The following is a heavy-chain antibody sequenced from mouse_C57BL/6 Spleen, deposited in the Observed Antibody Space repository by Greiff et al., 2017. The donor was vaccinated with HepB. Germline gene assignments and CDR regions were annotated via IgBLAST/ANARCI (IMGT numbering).Heavy chain of an antibody. J-gene: IGHJ2*01. CDR3: ARTGGPITTYFDY. D-gene: IGHD1-2*01. CDR1: GFTFSDYG. Sequence: EVKLVESGGGLVKPGGSLKLSCAASGFTFSDYGMHWVRQAPEKGLEWVAYISSGSSTIYYAATVKGRFTISRDNAKNTLFLQMTSLRSEDTAMYYCARTGGPITTYFDYWGQGTTLTVSS. V-gene: IGHV5-17*01. CDR2: ISSGSSTI.